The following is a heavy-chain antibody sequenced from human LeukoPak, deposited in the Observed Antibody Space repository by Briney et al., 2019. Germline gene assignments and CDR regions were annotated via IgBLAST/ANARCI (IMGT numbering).Heavy chain of an antibody. Sequence: GGSLILSCAASGFTFSSYGMHWVRQAPGKGLEWVAFIRYDGSNKYYTESVKGRFTISRDNSKNTLYLQVNSLRPEDTAVYYCAKDTMPPKAGFDPWGQGTLVTVSS. CDR3: AKDTMPPKAGFDP. CDR1: GFTFSSYG. CDR2: IRYDGSNK. D-gene: IGHD2-2*01. V-gene: IGHV3-30*02. J-gene: IGHJ5*02.